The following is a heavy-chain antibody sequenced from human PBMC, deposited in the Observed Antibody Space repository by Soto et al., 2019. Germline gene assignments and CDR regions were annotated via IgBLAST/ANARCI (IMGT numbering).Heavy chain of an antibody. CDR1: GGSISSYY. J-gene: IGHJ6*02. D-gene: IGHD2-21*02. Sequence: SETLSLTCTVSGGSISSYYWSWIRQPPGKGLEWIGYMYNTGSTVYNPSFKGRVTISVDTSKNQFSLKLNSVTAADTAVYYCARDLWGYCGTDCYPLDVWGQGTTVTVS. CDR3: ARDLWGYCGTDCYPLDV. CDR2: MYNTGST. V-gene: IGHV4-59*01.